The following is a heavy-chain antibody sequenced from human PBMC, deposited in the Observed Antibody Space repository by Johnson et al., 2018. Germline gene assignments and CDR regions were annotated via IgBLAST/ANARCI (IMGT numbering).Heavy chain of an antibody. CDR2: ISGSGAIT. J-gene: IGHJ2*01. D-gene: IGHD1-26*01. V-gene: IGHV3-23*04. CDR3: ERRIVGGTNYSFDL. Sequence: VQLVQSGGNLVQPGGSLRLSCAASGFTFNTYAMTWVRQAPGKGLEWVSVISGSGAITYYADSVKGRFTISRDTSKNTLYLQMNSLRAEDTAVYYCERRIVGGTNYSFDLWGRGTLVTVSS. CDR1: GFTFNTYA.